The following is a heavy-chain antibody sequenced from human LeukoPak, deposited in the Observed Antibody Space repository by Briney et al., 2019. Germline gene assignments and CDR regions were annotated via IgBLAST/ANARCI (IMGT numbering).Heavy chain of an antibody. CDR1: GGSISSYY. V-gene: IGHV4-4*07. D-gene: IGHD3-10*01. CDR3: ARGRYYGSGSYPFFDY. Sequence: SETLSLTCTVSGGSISSYYWSWIRQPAGKGLEWIGRIYTSGSTNYNPSLKSRVTMSVDTSKNQFSLKLSSVTAADTAVYYCARGRYYGSGSYPFFDYWGQGTLVTVPS. CDR2: IYTSGST. J-gene: IGHJ4*02.